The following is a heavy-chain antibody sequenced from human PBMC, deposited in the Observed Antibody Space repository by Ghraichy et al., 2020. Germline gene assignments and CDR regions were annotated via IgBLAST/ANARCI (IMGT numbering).Heavy chain of an antibody. CDR1: GFTFSSYS. CDR3: ARGFDY. Sequence: LSLTCAASGFTFSSYSMNWVRQAPGKGLEWVSYISSTSGTIDYADSVKGRFTISRDNAKNSLYLQMNSLRDEDTAVYYCARGFDYWGQGTLVTVSS. CDR2: ISSTSGTI. V-gene: IGHV3-48*02. J-gene: IGHJ4*02.